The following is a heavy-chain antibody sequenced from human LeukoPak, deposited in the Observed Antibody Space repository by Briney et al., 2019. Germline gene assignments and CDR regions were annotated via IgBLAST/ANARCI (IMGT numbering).Heavy chain of an antibody. CDR2: INHSGST. J-gene: IGHJ4*02. Sequence: PSETLSLTCAVYGGSFSGYYWSWIRQPPGKGLEWIGEINHSGSTNYNPSLKSRVTISVDTSKNQFSLKLSSVTAADTAVYYCARDPLNDYGDYWGQGTLVTVSS. V-gene: IGHV4-34*01. CDR3: ARDPLNDYGDY. CDR1: GGSFSGYY.